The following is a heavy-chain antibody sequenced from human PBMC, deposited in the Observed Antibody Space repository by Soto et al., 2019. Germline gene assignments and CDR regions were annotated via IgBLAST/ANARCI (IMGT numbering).Heavy chain of an antibody. CDR2: IYYSGST. CDR3: ARYIARGGFDP. J-gene: IGHJ5*02. CDR1: GGSISSGDYY. D-gene: IGHD5-12*01. V-gene: IGHV4-30-4*01. Sequence: SETLSLTCTVSGGSISSGDYYWSRIRQPPGKGLEWIGYIYYSGSTYYNPSLKSRVTISVDTSKNQFSLKLSSVTAADTAVYYCARYIARGGFDPWGQGTLVTVSS.